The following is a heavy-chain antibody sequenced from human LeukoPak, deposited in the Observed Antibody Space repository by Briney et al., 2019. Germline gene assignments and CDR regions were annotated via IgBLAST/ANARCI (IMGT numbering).Heavy chain of an antibody. J-gene: IGHJ3*02. D-gene: IGHD1-26*01. CDR1: GFTVSSNY. CDR2: ISGSGGST. V-gene: IGHV3-23*01. CDR3: AKDKSGSYPEAFDI. Sequence: PGGSLRLSCAASGFTVSSNYMSWVRQAPGKGLEWVSAISGSGGSTYYADSVKGRFTISRDNSKNTLYLQMNSLRAEDTAVYYCAKDKSGSYPEAFDIWGQGTMVTVSS.